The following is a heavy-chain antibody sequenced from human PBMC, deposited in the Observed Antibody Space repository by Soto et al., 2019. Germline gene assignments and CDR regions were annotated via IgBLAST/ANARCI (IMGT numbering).Heavy chain of an antibody. D-gene: IGHD3-3*01. CDR3: VHANDFLSGTNWFDP. J-gene: IGHJ5*02. CDR2: IYWDDDK. Sequence: QITLKESGPTLVKPTQTLTLTCSFSGFSLSTSGVGVGWIRQPPGKALEWLALIYWDDDKRYSPSLKSRLTLTKDTSKIQVVLTMTKMDPLDTATYYCVHANDFLSGTNWFDPWGQGTLVTVSS. V-gene: IGHV2-5*02. CDR1: GFSLSTSGVG.